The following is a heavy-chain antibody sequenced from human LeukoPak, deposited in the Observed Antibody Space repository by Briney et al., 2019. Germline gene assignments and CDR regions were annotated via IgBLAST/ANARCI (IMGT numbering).Heavy chain of an antibody. Sequence: ASVKVSCKASGYILTSYGMNWVRQAPGQGLEWMGGFDPEDGETVYAQKFQGRLTMTEDTSTDTAYMELSSLRSDDTAVYYCATDPVGHCTANGCSSVDYWGQGTLVTVSS. D-gene: IGHD2-15*01. V-gene: IGHV1-24*01. CDR1: GYILTSYG. CDR2: FDPEDGET. CDR3: ATDPVGHCTANGCSSVDY. J-gene: IGHJ4*02.